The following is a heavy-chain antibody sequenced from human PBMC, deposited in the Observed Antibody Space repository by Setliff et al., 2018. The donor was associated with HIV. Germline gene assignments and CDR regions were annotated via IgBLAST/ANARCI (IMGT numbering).Heavy chain of an antibody. Sequence: PSETLSLTCAVYGGSLTNYYWSWFRQSPGKGLEWIGEVTDDGSVNYNPSLKSRVTISLVTSKAQFSLKLDSVTAADTAVYYCARGLNSRLQDRTWGQGTLVTVSS. J-gene: IGHJ4*02. D-gene: IGHD4-4*01. CDR2: VTDDGSV. V-gene: IGHV4-34*01. CDR1: GGSLTNYY. CDR3: ARGLNSRLQDRT.